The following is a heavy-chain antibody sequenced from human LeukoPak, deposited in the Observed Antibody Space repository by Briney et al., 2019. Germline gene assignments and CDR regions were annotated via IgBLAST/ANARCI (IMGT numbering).Heavy chain of an antibody. CDR1: GYSFNSYW. V-gene: IGHV5-51*01. Sequence: GESLKISFKASGYSFNSYWIGWVRQMPGKGLEWVGFTYPGDSETRYSPSFQGHVTISADKSISTAYLQWSSLKASDTAMYYCTRESTFDTWGQGTMVTVSS. J-gene: IGHJ3*02. CDR2: TYPGDSET. CDR3: TRESTFDT.